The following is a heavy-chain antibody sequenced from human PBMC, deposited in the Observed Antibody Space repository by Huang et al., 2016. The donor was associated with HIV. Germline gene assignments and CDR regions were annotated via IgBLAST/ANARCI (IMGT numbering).Heavy chain of an antibody. CDR2: MNTKRGNQ. J-gene: IGHJ5*02. CDR1: GYTFSSYD. V-gene: IGHV1-8*01. D-gene: IGHD2-15*01. Sequence: QVQLVQSGAEVKNPGASVRVSCKASGYTFSSYDINWVRQATGQGVEWMGWMNTKRGNQGYAQKFQGRDTMTRNTSTSTAYMELSSLRSDDTAVYYCARARICSGGSCYWFDPWGQGTLVTVSS. CDR3: ARARICSGGSCYWFDP.